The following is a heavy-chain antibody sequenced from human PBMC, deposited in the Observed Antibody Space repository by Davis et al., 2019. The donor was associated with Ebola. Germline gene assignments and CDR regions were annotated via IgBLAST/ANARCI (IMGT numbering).Heavy chain of an antibody. CDR1: GGSISSYY. D-gene: IGHD2-2*01. CDR2: IYYSGST. J-gene: IGHJ1*01. Sequence: PGGSLRLSCTVSGGSISSYYWSWIRQPPGKGLEWIGYIYYSGSTNYNPSLKSRVTMSVDTSKNQFSLKLSSVTAADTAVYYCARVGPFDCSSTSCYRAEYFQHWGQGTLVTVSS. V-gene: IGHV4-59*12. CDR3: ARVGPFDCSSTSCYRAEYFQH.